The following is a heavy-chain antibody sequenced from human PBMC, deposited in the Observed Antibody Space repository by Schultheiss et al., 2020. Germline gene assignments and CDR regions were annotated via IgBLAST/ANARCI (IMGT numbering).Heavy chain of an antibody. Sequence: GESLKISCAASGFTFSSYAMSWVRQAPGKGLEWVSAISGSGGSTYYADSVKGRFTISRDNSKNTLYLQMNSLRAEDTAVYYCANLGGDRPLDYWGQGTLVNGSS. CDR2: ISGSGGST. J-gene: IGHJ4*02. CDR1: GFTFSSYA. CDR3: ANLGGDRPLDY. D-gene: IGHD3-16*01. V-gene: IGHV3-23*01.